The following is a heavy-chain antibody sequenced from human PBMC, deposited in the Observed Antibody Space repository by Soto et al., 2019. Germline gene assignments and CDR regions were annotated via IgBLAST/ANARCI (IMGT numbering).Heavy chain of an antibody. CDR1: GGSISSYY. V-gene: IGHV4-4*09. CDR2: IYNTGST. J-gene: IGHJ4*02. CDR3: ARGPNGDKVDY. D-gene: IGHD7-27*01. Sequence: SETLSLTCTVSGGSISSYYWSWIRQSPGTGLEWIGHIYNTGSTYSNPSLQSRASISVDISKNQFSLKLSFVTAADTAVYYCARGPNGDKVDYWGQGTPVTVSS.